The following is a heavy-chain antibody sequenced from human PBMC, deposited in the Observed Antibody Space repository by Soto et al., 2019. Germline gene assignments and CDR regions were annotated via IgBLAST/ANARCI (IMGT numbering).Heavy chain of an antibody. CDR1: GFTFSSYA. D-gene: IGHD3-22*01. V-gene: IGHV3-23*01. J-gene: IGHJ4*02. CDR2: ISGSGGST. CDR3: ARVLGEDYYDSSGYYYPFDY. Sequence: GGSLRLSCAASGFTFSSYAMSWVRQAPGKGLEWVSAISGSGGSTYYADSVKGRFTISRDNSKNTLYLQMNSLRAEDTAVYYCARVLGEDYYDSSGYYYPFDYWGQGTLVTVSS.